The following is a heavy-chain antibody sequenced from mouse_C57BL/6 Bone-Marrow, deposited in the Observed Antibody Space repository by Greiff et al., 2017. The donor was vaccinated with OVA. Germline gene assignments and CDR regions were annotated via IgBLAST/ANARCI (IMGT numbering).Heavy chain of an antibody. CDR1: GYTFTDHT. CDR2: IYPRDGST. Sequence: VQLVESDAELVKPGASVKISCKVSGYTFTDHTIHWMKQRPEQGLEWIGFIYPRDGSTKYNEQFKGKATLTADKSSSTAYMQLNSLTSEDSAIYFCARGASTVVADWYFDVWGTGTTVTVSS. CDR3: ARGASTVVADWYFDV. V-gene: IGHV1-78*01. D-gene: IGHD1-1*01. J-gene: IGHJ1*03.